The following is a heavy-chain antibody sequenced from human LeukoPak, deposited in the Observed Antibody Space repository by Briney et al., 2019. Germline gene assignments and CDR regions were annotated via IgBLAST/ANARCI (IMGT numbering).Heavy chain of an antibody. V-gene: IGHV3-23*01. D-gene: IGHD3-16*01. Sequence: GGSLRLPCAASGFTFSIHGLSWVRQAPGKGMEWVSSISGSGGSTYYADSVKGRFTISRDNSKNTLYLQMNSLRVEDTAVYYCATDLGGPSIGYWGQGTLVTVSS. CDR2: ISGSGGST. J-gene: IGHJ4*02. CDR3: ATDLGGPSIGY. CDR1: GFTFSIHG.